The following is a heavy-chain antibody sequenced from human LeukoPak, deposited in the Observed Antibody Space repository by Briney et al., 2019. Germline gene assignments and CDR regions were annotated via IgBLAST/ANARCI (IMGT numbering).Heavy chain of an antibody. CDR2: ISSSSSYI. CDR1: GFTFSSYS. Sequence: GGSLRLSCAASGFTFSSYSMNWVRQAPGKGLEWVSSISSSSSYIYYADSVKGRFTISRDNAKNSLYLQMNSLRAEDTAVYYCARDRDGGYLNWFDPWGQGTLVTVSS. J-gene: IGHJ5*02. D-gene: IGHD4-17*01. V-gene: IGHV3-21*01. CDR3: ARDRDGGYLNWFDP.